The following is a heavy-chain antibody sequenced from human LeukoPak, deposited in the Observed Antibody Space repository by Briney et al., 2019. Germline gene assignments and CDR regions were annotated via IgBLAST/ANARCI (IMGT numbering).Heavy chain of an antibody. CDR1: GFTFSSYA. Sequence: PGRSLRLSCAASGFTFSSYAMHWVRQAPGKGLEWVAVISYDGSNKYYADSVKGRFTISRDNSKNTLYLQMNSLRAEDTAVYYCARGGGITIFGVVIYMDVWGKGTTVTVSS. J-gene: IGHJ6*03. CDR3: ARGGGITIFGVVIYMDV. V-gene: IGHV3-30*04. CDR2: ISYDGSNK. D-gene: IGHD3-3*01.